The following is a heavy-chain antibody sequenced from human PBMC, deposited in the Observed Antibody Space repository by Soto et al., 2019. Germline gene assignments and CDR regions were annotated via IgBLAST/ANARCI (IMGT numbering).Heavy chain of an antibody. V-gene: IGHV4-34*01. CDR3: AKEDNGWYDY. D-gene: IGHD6-19*01. CDR2: INHSGST. Sequence: SETLSLTCAVYGGSFSGYYWSWIRQPPGKGLEWIGEINHSGSTNYNPSLRSRVTISVDTSKNQFSLKLSSVTAEDTALYYCAKEDNGWYDYWGQGTLVTVSS. J-gene: IGHJ4*02. CDR1: GGSFSGYY.